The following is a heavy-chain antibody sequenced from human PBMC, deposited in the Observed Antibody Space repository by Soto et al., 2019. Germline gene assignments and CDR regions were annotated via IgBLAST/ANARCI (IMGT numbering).Heavy chain of an antibody. J-gene: IGHJ6*02. CDR1: GGSISSGDYY. D-gene: IGHD5-12*01. Sequence: PSENLSLTCTVSGGSISSGDYYWSWIRQPPGKGLEWIGYIYYSGSTYYNPSLKSRVTISVDTSKNQFSLKLSSVTAADTAVYYCAREMATIAYYYYCMDFWGQATTVTVSS. CDR2: IYYSGST. CDR3: AREMATIAYYYYCMDF. V-gene: IGHV4-30-4*01.